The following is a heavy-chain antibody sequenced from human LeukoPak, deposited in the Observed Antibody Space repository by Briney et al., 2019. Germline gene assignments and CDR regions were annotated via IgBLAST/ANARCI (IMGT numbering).Heavy chain of an antibody. J-gene: IGHJ4*02. D-gene: IGHD1-26*01. CDR3: ARDLGKGDY. Sequence: GESLKISCKGSGYSFTSYWIGWVRQAPGQGLEWMGIINPSGGSTSYAQKFQGRVTMTRDTSTSTVYMELSSLRSEDTAVYYCARDLGKGDYWGQGTLVTVSS. CDR1: GYSFTSYW. V-gene: IGHV1-46*01. CDR2: INPSGGST.